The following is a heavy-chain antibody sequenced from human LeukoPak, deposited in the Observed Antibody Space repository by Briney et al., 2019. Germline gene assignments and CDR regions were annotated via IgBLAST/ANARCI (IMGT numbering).Heavy chain of an antibody. CDR2: INPNSGGT. V-gene: IGHV1-2*02. D-gene: IGHD2-2*02. CDR1: GYTFTGYY. CDR3: ARDRGYCSSTSCYTDAFDI. Sequence: GASVKVSCKASGYTFTGYYIHWVRQAPGQGLEWMGWINPNSGGTNYAQKFQGRVTMTRDTSISTAYMGLSRLRSDDTAVYYCARDRGYCSSTSCYTDAFDIWGQGTMVTVSS. J-gene: IGHJ3*02.